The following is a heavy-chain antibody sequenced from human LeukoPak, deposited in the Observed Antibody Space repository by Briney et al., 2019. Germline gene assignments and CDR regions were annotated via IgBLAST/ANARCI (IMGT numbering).Heavy chain of an antibody. J-gene: IGHJ6*04. D-gene: IGHD2-8*01. V-gene: IGHV3-30*03. Sequence: PGGSLRLPCAVSGFTFSSYAMHWVRQAPGKGLEWVAVVSYDGSNKYYADSVKGRFTISRDNAKNSLYLQMNSLRAEDTAVYYCARDRGMVDVWGKGTTVTVSS. CDR2: VSYDGSNK. CDR1: GFTFSSYA. CDR3: ARDRGMVDV.